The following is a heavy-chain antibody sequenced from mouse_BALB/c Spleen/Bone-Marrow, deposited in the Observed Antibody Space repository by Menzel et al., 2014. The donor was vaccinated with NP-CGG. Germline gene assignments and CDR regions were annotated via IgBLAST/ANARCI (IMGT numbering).Heavy chain of an antibody. V-gene: IGHV1-9*01. CDR3: ARRGISWFAY. J-gene: IGHJ3*01. CDR1: GYTFSSYW. Sequence: VMLVESGAELMKPGASVKISCKATGYTFSSYWIEWVKQRPGHGLEWIGEILPGSGSTNYNEKFKGKATFTADTSSNTAYMQLSSLTSEDSAVYYCARRGISWFAYWAKGLWSLSLQ. CDR2: ILPGSGST.